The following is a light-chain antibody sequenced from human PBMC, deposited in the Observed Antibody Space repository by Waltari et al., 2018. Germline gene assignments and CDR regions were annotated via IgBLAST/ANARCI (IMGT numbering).Light chain of an antibody. J-gene: IGLJ2*01. CDR2: EVN. Sequence: QPALTQPPSASGSPGQSVTIPCAGPSGDIGTYNYVPWYQHHPGKVPRVMIYEVNKRPSGVPDRFSGSKSGDTASLTVSGLQPEDEAEYFCSTYGGANNLLFGGGTKVTVL. V-gene: IGLV2-8*01. CDR1: SGDIGTYNY. CDR3: STYGGANNLL.